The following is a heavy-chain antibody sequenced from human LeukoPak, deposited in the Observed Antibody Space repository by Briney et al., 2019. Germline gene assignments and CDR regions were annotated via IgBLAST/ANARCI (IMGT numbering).Heavy chain of an antibody. CDR3: ARVGVTYYGSGRGVWFDP. CDR1: GYSISSGYY. Sequence: SETLSLTCAVSGYSISSGYYWGWIRQPPGKGLEWIGSIYHSGSTYYNPSLKSRVTISVDTSKNQFSLKLSSVTAADTAVYYCARVGVTYYGSGRGVWFDPWGQGTLVTVSS. V-gene: IGHV4-38-2*01. CDR2: IYHSGST. J-gene: IGHJ5*02. D-gene: IGHD3-10*01.